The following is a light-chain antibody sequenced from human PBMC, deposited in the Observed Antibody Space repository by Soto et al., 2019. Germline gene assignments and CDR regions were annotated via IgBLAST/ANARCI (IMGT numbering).Light chain of an antibody. Sequence: QSVLTQPPSVSAAPGQKVTISCSGSSSNIGGNSVSWYQQLSGTAPKLLIYDDNKRPSGIPDRFSGSKSGTSDTLGITGFXTGDEADYYCGSWDSSLSAAVFGTGTKVTVL. CDR2: DDN. V-gene: IGLV1-51*01. CDR3: GSWDSSLSAAV. CDR1: SSNIGGNS. J-gene: IGLJ1*01.